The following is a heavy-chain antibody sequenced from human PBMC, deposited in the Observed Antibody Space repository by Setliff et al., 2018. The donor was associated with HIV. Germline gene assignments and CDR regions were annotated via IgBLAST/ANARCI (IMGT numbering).Heavy chain of an antibody. CDR1: GYTFTNYW. V-gene: IGHV5-51*01. Sequence: GESLKISCEASGYTFTNYWIGWVSQMPGKGLEWMGIIYPGDSDIIYSPSFQGQVTISADKSIATAYLQWSSLKASDTAIYYCVRHRSAVAGTRIGYCYYMDVWGKGTTVTVSS. CDR3: VRHRSAVAGTRIGYCYYMDV. CDR2: IYPGDSDI. J-gene: IGHJ6*03. D-gene: IGHD6-19*01.